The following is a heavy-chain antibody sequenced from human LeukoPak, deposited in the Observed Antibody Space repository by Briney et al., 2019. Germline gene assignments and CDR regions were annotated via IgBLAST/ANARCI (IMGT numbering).Heavy chain of an antibody. V-gene: IGHV1-8*01. CDR1: GYTFTSYD. D-gene: IGHD5-24*01. CDR2: MNPNSGNT. CDR3: ARVDLGRDGYNYAFDI. J-gene: IGHJ3*02. Sequence: ASVKVSCKASGYTFTSYDINWVRQATGQGLEWMGWMNPNSGNTGYAQKFQGRVTMTRNTSISTAYMELSSLRSEDTAVYYCARVDLGRDGYNYAFDIWGQGTMVTVSS.